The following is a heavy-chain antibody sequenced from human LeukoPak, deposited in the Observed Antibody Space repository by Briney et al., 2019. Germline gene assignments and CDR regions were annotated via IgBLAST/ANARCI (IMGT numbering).Heavy chain of an antibody. J-gene: IGHJ4*02. Sequence: SETLSLTCTVSGGSISSYYWSWIRQPPGKGLEWIGYIYYSGSTNYNPSLKSRVTISVDTSKNQFSLKLSSVTAADTAVYYCARDDDSSGFVPYWGQGTLVTVSS. CDR1: GGSISSYY. D-gene: IGHD3-22*01. CDR2: IYYSGST. CDR3: ARDDDSSGFVPY. V-gene: IGHV4-59*01.